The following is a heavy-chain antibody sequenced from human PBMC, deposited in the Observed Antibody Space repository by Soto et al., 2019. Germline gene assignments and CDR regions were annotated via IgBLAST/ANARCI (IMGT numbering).Heavy chain of an antibody. D-gene: IGHD6-13*01. CDR1: GFTFDDYA. Sequence: DVQLVESGGGLVQPGRSLRLSCAASGFTFDDYAMHWVRQAPGKGLEWVSGISWNSGSIGYADSVKGRFTISRDNAKNSLYLQMNSLRAEDTALYYCAKDKSSSPYYFDYWGQGTLVTVSS. CDR3: AKDKSSSPYYFDY. J-gene: IGHJ4*02. CDR2: ISWNSGSI. V-gene: IGHV3-9*01.